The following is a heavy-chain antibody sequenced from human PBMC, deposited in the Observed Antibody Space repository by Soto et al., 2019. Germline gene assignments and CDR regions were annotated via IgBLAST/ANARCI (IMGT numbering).Heavy chain of an antibody. CDR3: AKDGDGRDPLAYYGMDV. CDR1: GFTFSSYG. V-gene: IGHV3-30*18. CDR2: ISYDGSNK. J-gene: IGHJ6*02. Sequence: GGSLRLSCAASGFTFSSYGMHWVRQAPGKGLEWVAVISYDGSNKYYADSVKGRFTISRDNSKNTLYLQMNSLRAEDTAVYYCAKDGDGRDPLAYYGMDVWGQGTTVTVSS. D-gene: IGHD7-27*01.